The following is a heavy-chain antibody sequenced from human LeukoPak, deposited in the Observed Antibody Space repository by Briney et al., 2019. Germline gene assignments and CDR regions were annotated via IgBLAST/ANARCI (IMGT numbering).Heavy chain of an antibody. D-gene: IGHD2-15*01. CDR2: IRYDGSNK. Sequence: GGSLRLSCAASKFTFSSFGMHWVRQAPGKGLEWVAFIRYDGSNKYYADSVKGRFTISRDNSKNTVYLQMNTLRAEDTAVYYCAKDAGGSKYYFDYWGQGTLVTVSS. CDR1: KFTFSSFG. J-gene: IGHJ4*02. V-gene: IGHV3-30*02. CDR3: AKDAGGSKYYFDY.